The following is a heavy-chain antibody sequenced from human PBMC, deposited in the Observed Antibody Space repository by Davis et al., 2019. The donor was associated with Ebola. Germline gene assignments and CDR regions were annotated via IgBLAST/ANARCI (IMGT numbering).Heavy chain of an antibody. J-gene: IGHJ4*02. V-gene: IGHV3-30*02. Sequence: GGSLRLSCAASGFNFGTFGIHWVRQAPVKGLEWVAFIRHDGSEEYYADSVKARFSISRDNSKNTLYLQMNSLRPEDTALYYCAITAEAGHYFDYWGQGTLVTVPS. CDR1: GFNFGTFG. CDR3: AITAEAGHYFDY. CDR2: IRHDGSEE. D-gene: IGHD2-21*02.